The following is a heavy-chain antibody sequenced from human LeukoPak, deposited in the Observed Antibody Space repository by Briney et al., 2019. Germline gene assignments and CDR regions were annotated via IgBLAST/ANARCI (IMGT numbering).Heavy chain of an antibody. CDR2: ISYDGSNK. D-gene: IGHD3-22*01. CDR1: GFTFSSYG. V-gene: IGHV3-30*18. J-gene: IGHJ6*02. Sequence: QPGGSLRLSCAASGFTFSSYGMHWVRQAPGKGLEWVAVISYDGSNKYYADSVKGRFTISRDNSKNTVYLQMDSLRAEDTAVYYCAKDRITMIVVVPFYGMDVWGQGTTVTVSS. CDR3: AKDRITMIVVVPFYGMDV.